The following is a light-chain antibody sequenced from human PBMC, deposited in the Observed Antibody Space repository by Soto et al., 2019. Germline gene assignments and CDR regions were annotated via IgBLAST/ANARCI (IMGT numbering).Light chain of an antibody. CDR3: SSYTSRSTLV. V-gene: IGLV2-14*01. CDR1: SSDVGGYNY. CDR2: DVS. Sequence: QSALTQPASVSGSPGQSITISCTETSSDVGGYNYVSWYQQHPGKAPKLMIYDVSNRPSGVSNRFSGSKPGNTASLTISGLQAEDEADYYCSSYTSRSTLVFGTGTKVTVL. J-gene: IGLJ1*01.